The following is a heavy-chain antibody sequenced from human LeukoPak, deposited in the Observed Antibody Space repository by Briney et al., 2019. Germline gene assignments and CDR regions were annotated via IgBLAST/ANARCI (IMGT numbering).Heavy chain of an antibody. CDR3: AREGYDILNGYYIPFDY. Sequence: SETLSLTCSVSGGSISNFYWSWIRQPPGKALEWIGFIYDSGGTNYNPSLKSRVTISIDTSKNQFSLKLSSVTAADTAVYYCAREGYDILNGYYIPFDYWGQGTLVTVSS. V-gene: IGHV4-59*01. CDR2: IYDSGGT. CDR1: GGSISNFY. J-gene: IGHJ4*02. D-gene: IGHD3-9*01.